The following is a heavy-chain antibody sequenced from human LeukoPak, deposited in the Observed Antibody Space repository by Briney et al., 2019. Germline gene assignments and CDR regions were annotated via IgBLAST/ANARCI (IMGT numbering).Heavy chain of an antibody. CDR3: AGEDNSSGYRPFDI. D-gene: IGHD3-22*01. J-gene: IGHJ3*02. CDR1: GYTFTGYY. CDR2: INPNNGGT. V-gene: IGHV1-2*06. Sequence: ALVKVSCKASGYTFTGYYIHWVRQAPGQGLDWMGRINPNNGGTNYAQKFQGRVTMTRDMSMSTAYMELSRLRSDDTAVYYCAGEDNSSGYRPFDIWGQGTMVTVPS.